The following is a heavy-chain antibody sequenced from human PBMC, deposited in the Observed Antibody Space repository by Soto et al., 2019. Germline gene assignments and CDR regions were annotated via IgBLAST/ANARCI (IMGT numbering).Heavy chain of an antibody. CDR3: ASGRYSDWLGAYYYYVMAV. Sequence: GGSLRLSCAASGFTFSSYAMSWVRQAPGKGLEWVSAISGSGGSTYYADSVKGRFTISRDNSKNTLYLQMNSLRAEDTAVYYCASGRYSDWLGAYYYYVMAVWGQGTTVTVSS. D-gene: IGHD3-9*01. CDR2: ISGSGGST. CDR1: GFTFSSYA. J-gene: IGHJ6*02. V-gene: IGHV3-23*01.